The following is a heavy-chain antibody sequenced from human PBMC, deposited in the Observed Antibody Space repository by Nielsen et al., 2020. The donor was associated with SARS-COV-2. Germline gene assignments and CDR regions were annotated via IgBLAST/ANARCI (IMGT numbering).Heavy chain of an antibody. J-gene: IGHJ6*02. CDR2: IRSKVYGGTT. V-gene: IGHV3-49*04. CDR3: ARDPKVTIFGVDLYYYYGMDV. CDR1: GFTFGDYA. D-gene: IGHD3-3*01. Sequence: GESLKISCTASGFTFGDYAMSWVRQAPGKGLEWVGFIRSKVYGGTTEYAASVKGRVTISRDDSETIAYLQMNSLRAEDTAVYYCARDPKVTIFGVDLYYYYGMDVWGQGTTVTVSS.